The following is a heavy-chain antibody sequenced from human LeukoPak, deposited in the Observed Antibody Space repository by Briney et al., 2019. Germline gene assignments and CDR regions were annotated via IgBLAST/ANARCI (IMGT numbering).Heavy chain of an antibody. CDR1: GDSFSSYH. CDR3: ARVGRGDHTWGSYYCDH. CDR2: ISSSGST. J-gene: IGHJ4*02. D-gene: IGHD3-16*01. Sequence: SETLSLTCTVSGDSFSSYHWSWLRQPPGKGLVWIGYISSSGSTSYNLSLESRVTISVDTSKNQFSLRLSSVTAADTAVYYCARVGRGDHTWGSYYCDHWGQATLVSVSS. V-gene: IGHV4-59*01.